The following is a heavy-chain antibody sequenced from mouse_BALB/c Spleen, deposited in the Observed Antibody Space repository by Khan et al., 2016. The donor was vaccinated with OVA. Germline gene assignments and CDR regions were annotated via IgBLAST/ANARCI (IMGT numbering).Heavy chain of an antibody. Sequence: QVQLKESGPGLVAPSQSLSITCTVSGFSLSRYSVYWVRQPPGKGLEWLGIIWSGGSTDYNSALKSRLSISKDNSKSQVFLKMNSLQSDDTAMYYCARNRGGGSYWYFAVWGAGTTVTVSS. CDR3: ARNRGGGSYWYFAV. CDR1: GFSLSRYS. D-gene: IGHD3-3*01. V-gene: IGHV2-6-4*01. CDR2: IWSGGST. J-gene: IGHJ1*01.